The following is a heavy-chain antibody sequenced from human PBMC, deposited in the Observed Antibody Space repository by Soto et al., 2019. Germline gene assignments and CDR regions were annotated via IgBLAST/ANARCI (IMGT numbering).Heavy chain of an antibody. Sequence: SETLSLTCTVSGGSISSSSYYWGWIRQPPGEGMEWIGSIYYSGSTYYNPSLKSRVTISVDTSKNQFSLKLSSVTAADTAVYYCARLYYDFWSGMTWFDPWGQGTLVTVSS. V-gene: IGHV4-39*01. J-gene: IGHJ5*02. CDR2: IYYSGST. D-gene: IGHD3-3*01. CDR1: GGSISSSSYY. CDR3: ARLYYDFWSGMTWFDP.